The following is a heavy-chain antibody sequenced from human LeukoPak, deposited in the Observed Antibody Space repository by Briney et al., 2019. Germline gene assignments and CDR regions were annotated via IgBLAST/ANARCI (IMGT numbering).Heavy chain of an antibody. V-gene: IGHV3-30*01. J-gene: IGHJ6*03. CDR1: GFTFSSYA. CDR2: ISYDGSNK. D-gene: IGHD2/OR15-2a*01. CDR3: ARGRAPFSSPYTRDF. Sequence: PGRSLRLSCAASGFTFSSYAMHWVRQAPGKGPEWVAVISYDGSNKYYADSVKGRFTISRDNSKNTLYLQMNSLRAEDTAVYYCARGRAPFSSPYTRDFWEKGTRVT.